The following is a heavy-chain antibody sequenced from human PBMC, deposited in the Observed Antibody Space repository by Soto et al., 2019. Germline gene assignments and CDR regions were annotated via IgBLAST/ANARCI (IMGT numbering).Heavy chain of an antibody. CDR2: IYYTGRT. V-gene: IGHV4-31*03. J-gene: IGHJ6*02. CDR1: GGSISSGDYY. CDR3: AADAHRDDFWSSYPYYYYSMDV. Sequence: TQSLTCTVSGGSISSGDYYWSWIRQHPGKCLEWIGYIYYTGRTDYSPSLKSRVTISLDASKNQFSLKLSSVTAEDTAIYYCAADAHRDDFWSSYPYYYYSMDVWGQGTTVTVSS. D-gene: IGHD3-3*01.